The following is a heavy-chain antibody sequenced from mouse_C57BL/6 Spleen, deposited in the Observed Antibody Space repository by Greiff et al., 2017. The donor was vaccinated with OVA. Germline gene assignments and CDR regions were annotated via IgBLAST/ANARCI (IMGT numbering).Heavy chain of an antibody. J-gene: IGHJ1*03. Sequence: VQLQQSGAELVKPGASVKMSCKASGYTFTTYPIEWMKQNHGKSLEWIGNFHPYNDDTKYNEKFKGKATLTVEKSSSTVYLELSRLSSDDSAVYYCARKRLGPYWYFDDWGTGTTVTVSA. CDR1: GYTFTTYP. V-gene: IGHV1-47*01. CDR2: FHPYNDDT. CDR3: ARKRLGPYWYFDD.